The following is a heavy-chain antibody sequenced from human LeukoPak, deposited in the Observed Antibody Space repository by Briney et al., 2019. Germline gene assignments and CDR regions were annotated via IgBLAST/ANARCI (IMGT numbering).Heavy chain of an antibody. J-gene: IGHJ4*02. CDR1: GFTFDDYG. V-gene: IGHV3-20*04. Sequence: RAWGSLRLSCAASGFTFDDYGMSWVRQAPGKGLEWVSGINWNGGSTGYADSVKGRFTISRDNAKNSLYLQMNSLRAEDTAVYYCATSPASSCLDYWGQGTLVTVSS. CDR2: INWNGGST. D-gene: IGHD6-13*01. CDR3: ATSPASSCLDY.